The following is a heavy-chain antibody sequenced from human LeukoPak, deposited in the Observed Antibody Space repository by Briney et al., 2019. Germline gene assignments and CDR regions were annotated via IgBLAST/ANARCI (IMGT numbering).Heavy chain of an antibody. D-gene: IGHD4-17*01. CDR3: ARGVTVTYGMDV. Sequence: ASVKVSCKASGYTFTGYYMHWVRQAPGQGLEWMGWINPNSGGTNYAQKFQGWVTMTRDTSISTAYMELSRLRSDDTAVYYCARGVTVTYGMDVWGQGTTVTVSS. V-gene: IGHV1-2*04. CDR2: INPNSGGT. CDR1: GYTFTGYY. J-gene: IGHJ6*02.